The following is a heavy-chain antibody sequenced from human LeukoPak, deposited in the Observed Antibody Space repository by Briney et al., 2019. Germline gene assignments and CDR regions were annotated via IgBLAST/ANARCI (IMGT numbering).Heavy chain of an antibody. J-gene: IGHJ4*02. CDR2: INGDGSST. CDR1: GFTFDHYA. Sequence: PGGSLRLSCAASGFTFDHYAMHWVRQAPGKGLEWVSLINGDGSSTYYADSVKGRFTISRDNSKNSLYLQMNSLRTEDTALCFCAKDWNYYGSGSQPNGPDYWGQGTLVTVSS. V-gene: IGHV3-43*02. CDR3: AKDWNYYGSGSQPNGPDY. D-gene: IGHD3-10*01.